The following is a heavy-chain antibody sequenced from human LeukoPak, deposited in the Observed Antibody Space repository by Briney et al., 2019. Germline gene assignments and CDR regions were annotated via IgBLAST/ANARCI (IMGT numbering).Heavy chain of an antibody. Sequence: GRSLRLSCAASGFTFSSYGMHWVRQAPGKGLEWVAVIWYDGSNKYYADSVKGRFTISRDNSKNTLYLQMNSLRAEDTALYYCARDRLRYYFDYWGQGTLVTVSS. CDR2: IWYDGSNK. V-gene: IGHV3-33*01. J-gene: IGHJ4*02. D-gene: IGHD3-9*01. CDR1: GFTFSSYG. CDR3: ARDRLRYYFDY.